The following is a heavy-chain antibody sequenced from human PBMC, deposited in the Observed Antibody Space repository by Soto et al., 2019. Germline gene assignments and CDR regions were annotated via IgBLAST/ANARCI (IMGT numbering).Heavy chain of an antibody. V-gene: IGHV1-69*02. CDR1: GGTFSSYT. J-gene: IGHJ5*02. CDR2: IIPILGIA. Sequence: QVQLVQSGAEVKKPGSSVKVSCKASGGTFSSYTISWVRQAPGQGLEWMGRIIPILGIANYAQKFQGRVTITADKSTSTAYMELSSLRSEDTAVYYCASAVNYYYASSGYYNWFDPWGQGTLVTVSS. CDR3: ASAVNYYYASSGYYNWFDP. D-gene: IGHD3-22*01.